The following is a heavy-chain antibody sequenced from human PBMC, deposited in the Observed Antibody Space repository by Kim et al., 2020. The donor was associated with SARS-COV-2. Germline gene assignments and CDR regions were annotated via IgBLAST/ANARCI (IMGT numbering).Heavy chain of an antibody. D-gene: IGHD3-10*01. CDR3: ARYGSGSYPRFDS. V-gene: IGHV4-59*01. Sequence: YHPFFSSRVTISVATSKNQFSLNRTSVTAADTALYYCARYGSGSYPRFDSWGQGTLVTVSS. J-gene: IGHJ4*02.